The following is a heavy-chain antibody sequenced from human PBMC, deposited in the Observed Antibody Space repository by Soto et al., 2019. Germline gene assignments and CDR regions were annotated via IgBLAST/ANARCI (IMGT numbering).Heavy chain of an antibody. D-gene: IGHD3-22*01. CDR3: ASDHGISGYYYYYTYGMEA. Sequence: SVKVSFKASGGTFSSYAISWVRQAPGQGLEWMGGIIPIFGTANYAQKFQGRVTITADESTSTAYMELSSLRSEDTAVYYCASDHGISGYYYYYTYGMEAWGKGTTVTVSS. J-gene: IGHJ6*04. V-gene: IGHV1-69*13. CDR1: GGTFSSYA. CDR2: IIPIFGTA.